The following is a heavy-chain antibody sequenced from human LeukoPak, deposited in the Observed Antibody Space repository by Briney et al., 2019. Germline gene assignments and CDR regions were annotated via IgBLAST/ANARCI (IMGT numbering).Heavy chain of an antibody. CDR3: AKDSAPDYGDYPLGYGMDV. V-gene: IGHV3-53*01. D-gene: IGHD4-17*01. J-gene: IGHJ6*02. Sequence: PGGSLRLSCAASGFTVSSNYMSWVRQAPGKGLEWVSVIYSGGSTYYADSVKGRFTISRDNSKNTLYLQMNSLRAEDTAVYYCAKDSAPDYGDYPLGYGMDVWGQGTTVTVSS. CDR2: IYSGGST. CDR1: GFTVSSNY.